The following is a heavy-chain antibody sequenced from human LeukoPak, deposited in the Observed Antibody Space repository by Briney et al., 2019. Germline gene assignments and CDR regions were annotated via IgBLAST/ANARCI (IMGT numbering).Heavy chain of an antibody. CDR3: ARVDIVVVPSASFDS. V-gene: IGHV4-61*02. D-gene: IGHD2-2*01. CDR2: IYTSGST. Sequence: PSETLSLTCTVSGGSISSGSYYWSWIRQPAGKGLEWIGRIYTSGSTYYNPSLKSRVTISVDTSKNQFSQKLSSVTAADTAIYYCARVDIVVVPSASFDSWGQGTLVTVSS. J-gene: IGHJ4*02. CDR1: GGSISSGSYY.